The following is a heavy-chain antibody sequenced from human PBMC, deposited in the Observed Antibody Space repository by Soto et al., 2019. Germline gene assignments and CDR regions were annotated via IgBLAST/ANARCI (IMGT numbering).Heavy chain of an antibody. CDR3: ARGRDSSSWYGYYYYMDV. Sequence: PSETLALTSAVSGGFMKGCYRSWIRQPPGKGLEWIGYIYYSGSTNYNPSLKNRVTISVDTSKNQFSLKLSSVTAADTAVYYCARGRDSSSWYGYYYYMDVWGKGTTVTVSS. CDR1: GGFMKGCY. CDR2: IYYSGST. D-gene: IGHD6-13*01. J-gene: IGHJ6*03. V-gene: IGHV4-59*01.